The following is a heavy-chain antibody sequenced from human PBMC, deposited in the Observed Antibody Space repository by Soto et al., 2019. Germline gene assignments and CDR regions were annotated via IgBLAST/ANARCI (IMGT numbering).Heavy chain of an antibody. D-gene: IGHD3-3*01. CDR3: ARRDTSGFLRYFDN. CDR1: GGTFSSFINYP. J-gene: IGHJ4*02. V-gene: IGHV1-69*06. CDR2: IVPNVGTV. Sequence: SVKVSCKSSGGTFSSFINYPINWVRQAPGQGLEWMGGIVPNVGTVNYAQKFRGKVTITADKSTGTAYMELSSLRSEDTALYYRARRDTSGFLRYFDNWGQGTQVTVSS.